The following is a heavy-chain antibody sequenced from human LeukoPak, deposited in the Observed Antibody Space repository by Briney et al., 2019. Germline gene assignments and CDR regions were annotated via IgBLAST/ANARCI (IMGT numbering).Heavy chain of an antibody. CDR1: GFTFSSSA. J-gene: IGHJ4*02. D-gene: IGHD3-22*01. CDR3: AKAFRPMIVVIPSDY. V-gene: IGHV3-23*01. Sequence: GGSLRLSCAASGFTFSSSAMTWVRQAPGKGLEWISTISGGGGSTNYADSVKGRFTISRDNSKNTLYLQMNSLRAEDTAVYYCAKAFRPMIVVIPSDYWGQGTLVTVSS. CDR2: ISGGGGST.